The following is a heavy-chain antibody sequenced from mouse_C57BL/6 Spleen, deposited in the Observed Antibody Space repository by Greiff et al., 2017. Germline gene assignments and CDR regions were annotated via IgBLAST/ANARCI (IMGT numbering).Heavy chain of an antibody. CDR2: IYPGGGDN. CDR3: ARGGEDAMDY. Sequence: QVQLMQSGAELVKPGASVKLSCKASGFAFSSYWMNWVKQRPGKGLVWIGQIYPGGGDNNYNGKFKGKTTLTAYKSSCTAYMQLSSRTSEDSAVYFCARGGEDAMDYWGQGTSVTVSS. V-gene: IGHV1-80*01. J-gene: IGHJ4*01. CDR1: GFAFSSYW.